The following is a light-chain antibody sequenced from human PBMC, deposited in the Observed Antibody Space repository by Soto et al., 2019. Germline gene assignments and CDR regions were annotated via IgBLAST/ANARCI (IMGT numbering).Light chain of an antibody. J-gene: IGKJ5*01. CDR3: QQYGSASPIT. CDR1: QSVSSAY. Sequence: EIVETPSPGTLSLSPWVRVPLSCMASQSVSSAYLAWYQQKRGQAPRLLIYGASNRATGIPDRFSGSGSGTDFTLTISRLEPEDFAVYYGQQYGSASPITVGQGRRLAIK. CDR2: GAS. V-gene: IGKV3-20*01.